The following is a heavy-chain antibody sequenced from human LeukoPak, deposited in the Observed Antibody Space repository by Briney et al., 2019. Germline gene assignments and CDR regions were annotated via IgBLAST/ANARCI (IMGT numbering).Heavy chain of an antibody. CDR3: ARVVGYCSSTSCYIPRPPDP. Sequence: ASVKVSCKASGYTFTSYGISWVRQAPGQGLEWMGWISAYNGNTNYAQKLQGRVTMTTDTSTSTAYMELRSLGSDDTAVYYCARVVGYCSSTSCYIPRPPDPWGQGTLVTVSS. D-gene: IGHD2-2*02. CDR1: GYTFTSYG. V-gene: IGHV1-18*01. J-gene: IGHJ5*02. CDR2: ISAYNGNT.